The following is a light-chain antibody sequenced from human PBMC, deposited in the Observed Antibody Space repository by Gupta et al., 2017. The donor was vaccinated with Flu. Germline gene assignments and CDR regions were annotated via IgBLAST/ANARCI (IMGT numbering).Light chain of an antibody. Sequence: QSVLTQPPSVSAAPGQNVTISCSGSTSNIGRNTVSWYQQFPGSAPKFLIYDNYKRPSGIPDRFSGSKSGTSATLGVTGLQTGDEADYYCGTWDSSLSGVVFGGGTKLTVL. CDR2: DNY. J-gene: IGLJ2*01. CDR3: GTWDSSLSGVV. V-gene: IGLV1-51*01. CDR1: TSNIGRNT.